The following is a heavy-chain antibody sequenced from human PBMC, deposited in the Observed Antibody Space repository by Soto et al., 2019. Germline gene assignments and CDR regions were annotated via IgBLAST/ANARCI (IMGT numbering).Heavy chain of an antibody. D-gene: IGHD3-22*01. J-gene: IGHJ3*02. CDR2: IYYSGST. CDR3: AREGYYYDRSARSPFGAYAFDI. V-gene: IGHV4-61*01. CDR1: GGSVSSGSYY. Sequence: QVQLQESGPGLVKPSETLSLTCTVSGGSVSSGSYYWSWIRQPPGKGLEWIGYIYYSGSTNFNPSLKSRVTISVDTSKNQFSLKLSSVTAADTAVYYCAREGYYYDRSARSPFGAYAFDIWGQGTMVTVSS.